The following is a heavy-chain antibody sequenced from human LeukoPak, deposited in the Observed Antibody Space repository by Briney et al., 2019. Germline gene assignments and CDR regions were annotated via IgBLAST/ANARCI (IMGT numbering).Heavy chain of an antibody. D-gene: IGHD1-26*01. V-gene: IGHV1-8*03. CDR3: ARNSGGDLDP. J-gene: IGHJ5*02. CDR2: MNPNSGYT. Sequence: GASVKVSCKASGYTFTNYDINWVRQATGQGLEWMGWMNPNSGYTGYAQKFQGRVTITRNTSTSTAYMELSSLRSEDTAVYYCARNSGGDLDPWGQGTQVTVSS. CDR1: GYTFTNYD.